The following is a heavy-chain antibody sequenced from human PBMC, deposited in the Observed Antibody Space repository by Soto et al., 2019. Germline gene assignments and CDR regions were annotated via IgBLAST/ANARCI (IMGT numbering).Heavy chain of an antibody. CDR2: INHSGST. CDR3: ARWCIAAVGLFSYYYGMDV. J-gene: IGHJ6*02. CDR1: GGSFSGYY. D-gene: IGHD6-13*01. Sequence: QVPLQQWGAGLLKPSETLSLTCAVYGGSFSGYYWSWIRQPPGKGLEWIGEINHSGSTNYNPSLKSRVTISVDTSKNQFSLKLSSVTAADTAVYYCARWCIAAVGLFSYYYGMDVWGQGTTVTVSS. V-gene: IGHV4-34*01.